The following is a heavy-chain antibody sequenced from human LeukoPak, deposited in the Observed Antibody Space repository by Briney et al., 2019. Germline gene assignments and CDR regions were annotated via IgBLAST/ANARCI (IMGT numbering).Heavy chain of an antibody. CDR2: ISYDGSKK. CDR3: AKPEGY. Sequence: GGSLRLSCAASGFTFSSYGMHWVRQAPGKGLEWVAVISYDGSKKYYADSVKGRFTISRDNSKNTLYLQMNSLRAEDTAVYYCAKPEGYWGQGTLVTVSS. CDR1: GFTFSSYG. V-gene: IGHV3-30*18. J-gene: IGHJ4*02.